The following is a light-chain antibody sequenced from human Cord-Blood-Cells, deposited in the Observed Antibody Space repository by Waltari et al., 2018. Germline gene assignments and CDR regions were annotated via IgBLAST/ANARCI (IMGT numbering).Light chain of an antibody. CDR1: QSVSSY. Sequence: EILLPQSQATLSLSPGERATLSFRASQSVSSYLAWYQQKPGQAPRLLIYDASNRATGIPARFSGSGSGTDFTLTISSLEPEDFAVYYCQQRSNWPLTFGGGTKVEIK. CDR3: QQRSNWPLT. J-gene: IGKJ4*01. CDR2: DAS. V-gene: IGKV3-11*01.